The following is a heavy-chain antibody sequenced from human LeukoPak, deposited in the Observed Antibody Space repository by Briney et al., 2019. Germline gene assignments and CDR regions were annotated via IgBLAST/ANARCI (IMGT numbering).Heavy chain of an antibody. V-gene: IGHV1-3*01. D-gene: IGHD3-22*01. Sequence: ASVKVSCKASGYTFTSYAMHWVRQAPGQRLEWMGWINAGNGNTKYSQKFQGRVTITRDTSASTAYMELSSLRSEDTAVYYCATSYYYDSSGQDAFDIWGQGTMVTVSS. CDR3: ATSYYYDSSGQDAFDI. CDR1: GYTFTSYA. J-gene: IGHJ3*02. CDR2: INAGNGNT.